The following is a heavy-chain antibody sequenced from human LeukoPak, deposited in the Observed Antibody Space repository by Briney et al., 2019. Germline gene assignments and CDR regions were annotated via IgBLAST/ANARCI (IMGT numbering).Heavy chain of an antibody. Sequence: GGSLRLSCAASGFTFSDYYMSWIRQAPGKGLEWVSYTSSSGSTIYYADSVKGRFTISRDNAKNSLYLQMNSLRAEDTAVYYCARVKGRGRTIFGVVITHYYYYYYMDVWGKGTTVTVSS. V-gene: IGHV3-11*01. CDR1: GFTFSDYY. J-gene: IGHJ6*03. CDR2: TSSSGSTI. CDR3: ARVKGRGRTIFGVVITHYYYYYYMDV. D-gene: IGHD3-3*01.